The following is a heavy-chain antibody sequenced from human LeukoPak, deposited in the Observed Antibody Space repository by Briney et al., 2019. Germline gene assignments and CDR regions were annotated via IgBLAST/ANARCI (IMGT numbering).Heavy chain of an antibody. CDR3: ARATMVRGSWWFDP. CDR2: IIPIFGTA. CDR1: GGTFSSYA. J-gene: IGHJ5*02. V-gene: IGHV1-69*06. Sequence: GASVKVSCKASGGTFSSYAISWVRQAPGQGLEWMGGIIPIFGTANYAQKFQGRVTITADKSTSTAYMELSSLRPEDTAVYYFARATMVRGSWWFDPWGQGTLVTVSS. D-gene: IGHD3-10*01.